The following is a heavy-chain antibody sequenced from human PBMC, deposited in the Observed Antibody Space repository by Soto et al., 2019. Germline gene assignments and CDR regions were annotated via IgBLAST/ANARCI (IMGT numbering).Heavy chain of an antibody. CDR3: ERSVSTYYYYYYMDV. D-gene: IGHD3-16*01. CDR1: GYTFTGYY. V-gene: IGHV1-2*04. Sequence: NVSCKASGYTFTGYYMHWVRQAPGQGLEWMGWINPNSGGTNYAQKFQGWVTMTRDTSISTAYMELSRLRSDDTAVYYCERSVSTYYYYYYMDVWGKGTTVTVSS. J-gene: IGHJ6*03. CDR2: INPNSGGT.